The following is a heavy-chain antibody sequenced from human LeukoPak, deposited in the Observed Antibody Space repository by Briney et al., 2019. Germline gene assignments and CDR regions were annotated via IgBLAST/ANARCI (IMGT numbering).Heavy chain of an antibody. D-gene: IGHD3-16*01. J-gene: IGHJ4*02. V-gene: IGHV4-59*08. Sequence: SETLSLTCTVSGGSISSYYWSWIRQPPGKGLEWIGYIYYSGSTNYNPSLKSRVTISVDTSKNQFSLKLSSVTAADTAVYYCARQGGGDYIDEYYFDYWGQGTLVTVSS. CDR3: ARQGGGDYIDEYYFDY. CDR1: GGSISSYY. CDR2: IYYSGST.